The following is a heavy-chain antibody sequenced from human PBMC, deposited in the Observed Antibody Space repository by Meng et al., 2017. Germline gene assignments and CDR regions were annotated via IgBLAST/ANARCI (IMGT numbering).Heavy chain of an antibody. Sequence: ASVKVSCKASGYTFTSYAMHWVRPARGQRLEWMGWINAGNGNTKYSQKFQGRVTITRDTSASTAYMELSSLRSEDTAVYYCARSLVSGFSPGSWYYLDYWGQGTMVTVSS. CDR1: GYTFTSYA. CDR3: ARSLVSGFSPGSWYYLDY. V-gene: IGHV1-3*01. CDR2: INAGNGNT. J-gene: IGHJ4*02. D-gene: IGHD6-13*01.